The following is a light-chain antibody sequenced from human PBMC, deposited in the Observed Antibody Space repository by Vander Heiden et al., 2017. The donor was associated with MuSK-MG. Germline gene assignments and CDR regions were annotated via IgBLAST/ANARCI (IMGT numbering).Light chain of an antibody. CDR3: QQRSNWPPS. Sequence: EIVLTQPPATLSLSPGERATLSCTASQSVSSYLAWYQQKPGQAPRLLIYDASNRATGIPARFSGSGSGTDFTLTISSLEPEDFAVYYCQQRSNWPPSFGQGTKLEIK. J-gene: IGKJ2*01. CDR2: DAS. CDR1: QSVSSY. V-gene: IGKV3-11*01.